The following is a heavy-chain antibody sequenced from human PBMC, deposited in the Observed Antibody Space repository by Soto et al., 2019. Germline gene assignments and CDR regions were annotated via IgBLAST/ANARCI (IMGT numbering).Heavy chain of an antibody. CDR3: ASRRGYSYGTFDY. Sequence: QVQLQESGPGLVKPSGTLSLTCAVSGGSISSSNWWSWVRQPPGKGLEWIGEIYHSGSTNYNPSLKSRVTXSXDMXKNQFSLKLSSVTAADTAVYYCASRRGYSYGTFDYWGQGTLVTVSS. D-gene: IGHD5-18*01. CDR2: IYHSGST. V-gene: IGHV4-4*02. J-gene: IGHJ4*02. CDR1: GGSISSSNW.